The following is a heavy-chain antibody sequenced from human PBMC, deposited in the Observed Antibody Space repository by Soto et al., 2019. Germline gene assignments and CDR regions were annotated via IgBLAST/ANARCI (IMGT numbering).Heavy chain of an antibody. D-gene: IGHD3-3*01. V-gene: IGHV3-30-3*01. Sequence: PGGSLRLSCAASGFTFSSYAMHWVRQAPGKGLEWVAVISYDGSNKYYADSVKGRFTISRDNSKNTLYLQMNSLRAEDTAVYYCARDERIATGWGDTIFGVVIPYYYYYGMDVWGQGTTVTVSS. CDR3: ARDERIATGWGDTIFGVVIPYYYYYGMDV. CDR2: ISYDGSNK. J-gene: IGHJ6*02. CDR1: GFTFSSYA.